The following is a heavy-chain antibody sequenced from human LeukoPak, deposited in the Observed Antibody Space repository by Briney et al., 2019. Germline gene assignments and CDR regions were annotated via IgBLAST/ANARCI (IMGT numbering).Heavy chain of an antibody. V-gene: IGHV3-23*01. J-gene: IGHJ5*01. CDR2: ISGSGDLT. CDR3: AKDRPNYYGNNGHYYRRDGDS. D-gene: IGHD3-22*01. Sequence: GGSLRLSCAASGFTFSIYAMSWVRQAPGKGLEWVSSISGSGDLTYYAGSVKGRFTISRDNSKNALYLQMYSLRAEDTAIYYCAKDRPNYYGNNGHYYRRDGDSWGQGTLVTVSS. CDR1: GFTFSIYA.